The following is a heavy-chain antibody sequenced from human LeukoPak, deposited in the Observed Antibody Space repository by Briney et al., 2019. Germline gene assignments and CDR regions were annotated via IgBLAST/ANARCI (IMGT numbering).Heavy chain of an antibody. CDR3: ARGREGASGALDY. J-gene: IGHJ4*02. Sequence: ASVKVSCKASGYTFTGYYMHWVRQAPGQGLEWMGWINPNSGGTNYAQKFQGWVTMTRDTSISTAYMELSRLRSDDTAVYYCARGREGASGALDYWGQGTLVIVSS. V-gene: IGHV1-2*04. CDR1: GYTFTGYY. CDR2: INPNSGGT. D-gene: IGHD3-10*01.